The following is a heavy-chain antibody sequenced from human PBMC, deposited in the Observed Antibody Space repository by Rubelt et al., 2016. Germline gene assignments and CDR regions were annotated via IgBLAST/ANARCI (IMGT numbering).Heavy chain of an antibody. J-gene: IGHJ3*02. D-gene: IGHD3-10*01. V-gene: IGHV4-34*01. CDR1: GGSFSGYY. CDR3: ARDLGLWFGEPDAFDI. CDR2: INHSGST. Sequence: QVQLQQWGAGLLKPSETLSLTCAVYGGSFSGYYWSWIRQPPGKGLEWIGEINHSGSTNYNPSLKSRVTISVDTSKNQFSLKLSSVTAADTAVYYCARDLGLWFGEPDAFDIWGQGTMVTVSS.